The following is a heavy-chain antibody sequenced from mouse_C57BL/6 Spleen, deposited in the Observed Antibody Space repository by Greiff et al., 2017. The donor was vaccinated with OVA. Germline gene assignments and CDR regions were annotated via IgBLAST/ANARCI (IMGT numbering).Heavy chain of an antibody. D-gene: IGHD2-4*01. Sequence: EVKLMESGGGLVQPGGSLKLSCAASGFTFSDYYMYWVRQTPEKRLEWVAYISNGGGSTYYPDTVKGRFTISRDNAKNTLYLQMSRLKSEDTAMYYCARRDYDWDYFDYWGQGTTLTVSS. CDR1: GFTFSDYY. CDR3: ARRDYDWDYFDY. V-gene: IGHV5-12*01. CDR2: ISNGGGST. J-gene: IGHJ2*01.